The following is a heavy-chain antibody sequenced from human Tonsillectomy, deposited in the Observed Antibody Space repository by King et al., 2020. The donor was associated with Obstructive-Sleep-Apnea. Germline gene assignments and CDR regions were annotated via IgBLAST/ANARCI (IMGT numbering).Heavy chain of an antibody. CDR2: ISYDGTNK. D-gene: IGHD3-10*01. CDR1: GFTFSTYG. Sequence: VQLVESGGGVVQPGRSLRLSCEASGFTFSTYGMHWVRQAPGKGLEWVALISYDGTNKYYGDSVKGRFTISRDDSKNKLYLQMNSLRLEDTALYYCAKDRDYDGSLPLYGLDVWGQGTTVSVSS. J-gene: IGHJ6*02. V-gene: IGHV3-30*18. CDR3: AKDRDYDGSLPLYGLDV.